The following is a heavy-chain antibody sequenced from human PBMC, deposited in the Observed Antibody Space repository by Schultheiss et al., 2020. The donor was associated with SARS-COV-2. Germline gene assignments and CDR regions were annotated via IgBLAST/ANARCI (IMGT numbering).Heavy chain of an antibody. CDR1: GGSISSSDYY. V-gene: IGHV4-31*03. CDR3: ARNHIVGATNYYYYGMDV. D-gene: IGHD1-26*01. CDR2: IYYSGST. Sequence: SETLSLTCTVSGGSISSSDYYWSWIRQHPGKGLEWIGYIYYSGSTYYNPSLKSRVTISVDTSKNQFSLKLSSVTAADTAVYYCARNHIVGATNYYYYGMDVWGQGTTVTVSS. J-gene: IGHJ6*02.